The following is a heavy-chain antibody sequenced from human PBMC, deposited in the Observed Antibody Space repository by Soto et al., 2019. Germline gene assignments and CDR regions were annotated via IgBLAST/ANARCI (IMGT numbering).Heavy chain of an antibody. J-gene: IGHJ4*02. Sequence: GGSLRLSCAASGFTFSDYSMNWVRQAPGKGLEWVSSISPSSSYIYYADSVKGRFTISRDNAKTSLYLQMNSLRVEDTAVYYCARERGGYCSGPSCYADYWGQGTLVTVSS. CDR2: ISPSSSYI. V-gene: IGHV3-21*01. CDR3: ARERGGYCSGPSCYADY. CDR1: GFTFSDYS. D-gene: IGHD2-2*01.